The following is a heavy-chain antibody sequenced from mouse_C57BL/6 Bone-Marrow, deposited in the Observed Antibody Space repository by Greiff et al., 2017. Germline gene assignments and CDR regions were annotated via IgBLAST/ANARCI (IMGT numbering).Heavy chain of an antibody. CDR2: IYPGSGST. D-gene: IGHD2-2*01. Sequence: VQLQQPGAELVKPGASVKMSCKASGYTFTSYWITWVKQRPGQGLEWIGDIYPGSGSTNYNEKFKGKATLTVDKSSSTAYMQLSSLTSEDSAVYYCAIDGYDWYFDVWGTGTTVTVSS. V-gene: IGHV1-55*01. CDR3: AIDGYDWYFDV. CDR1: GYTFTSYW. J-gene: IGHJ1*03.